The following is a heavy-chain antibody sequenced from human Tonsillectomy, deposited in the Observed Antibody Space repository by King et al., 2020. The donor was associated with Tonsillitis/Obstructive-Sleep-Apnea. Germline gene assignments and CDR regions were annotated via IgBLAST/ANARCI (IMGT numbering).Heavy chain of an antibody. D-gene: IGHD3-22*01. Sequence: VQLVESGGGLVQPGGSLRLSCAASGFTFSSYAMTWVRQAPGKGLEWVSAISGSGTTYYADSVKGRFTIFRDNSKNTLYLQMNSLGAEDTAVYYCARRYYYDSSGHLDQLGQGTLVTVSS. CDR1: GFTFSSYA. V-gene: IGHV3-23*04. J-gene: IGHJ4*02. CDR3: ARRYYYDSSGHLDQ. CDR2: ISGSGTT.